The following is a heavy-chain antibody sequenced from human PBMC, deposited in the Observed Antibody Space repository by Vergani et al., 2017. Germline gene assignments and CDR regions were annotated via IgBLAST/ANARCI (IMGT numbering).Heavy chain of an antibody. CDR2: IIPSFGTA. D-gene: IGHD6-6*01. CDR1: GGTFSSYA. J-gene: IGHJ6*03. Sequence: QVQLVQSGAEVKKPGSSVKVSCKASGGTFSSYAISWVRQAPGQGLDWMGGIIPSFGTANYAEKFQGRVTITADESTSTAYMELRSLSSADTAVYYYAGAFRLAARPVGYYYYIDVWGKGTTVTVSS. V-gene: IGHV1-69*01. CDR3: AGAFRLAARPVGYYYYIDV.